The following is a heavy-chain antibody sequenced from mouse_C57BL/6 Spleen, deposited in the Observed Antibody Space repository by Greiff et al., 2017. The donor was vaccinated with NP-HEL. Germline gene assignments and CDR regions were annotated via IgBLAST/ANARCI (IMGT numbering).Heavy chain of an antibody. CDR2: IDPSDSYT. J-gene: IGHJ2*01. D-gene: IGHD4-1*01. CDR1: GYTFTSYW. CDR3: ARPLTPYYFDY. V-gene: IGHV1-50*01. Sequence: VQLQQPGAELVKPGASVKLSCKASGYTFTSYWMQWVKQRPGQGLEWIGEIDPSDSYTNYNQKFKGKATLTVDTSSSTAYMQLSSLTSEDSAVYYCARPLTPYYFDYWGQGTTLTVSS.